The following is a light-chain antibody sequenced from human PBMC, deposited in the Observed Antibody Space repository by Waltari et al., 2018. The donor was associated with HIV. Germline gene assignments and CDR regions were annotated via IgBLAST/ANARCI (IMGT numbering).Light chain of an antibody. CDR2: DVS. V-gene: IGKV3-20*01. Sequence: EIVLTQSPDTLSLSPWERATLSCRASQSITPGYLARYQQKPGQAPRLLMYDVSNRATVIPDRFSGRGSGADFTLTISRLEPEDLAVYYCQQYRSSPWTFGQGTKVEIK. CDR1: QSITPGY. J-gene: IGKJ1*01. CDR3: QQYRSSPWT.